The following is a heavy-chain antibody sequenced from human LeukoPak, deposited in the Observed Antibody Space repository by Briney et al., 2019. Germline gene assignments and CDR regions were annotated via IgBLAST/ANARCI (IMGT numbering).Heavy chain of an antibody. D-gene: IGHD6-13*01. CDR2: IYHSGST. Sequence: KASETLSLTCAVYGGSFSGYYWSWIRQPPGKGLEWIGSIYHSGSTYYNPSLKSRVTISVDTSKNQFSLKLSSVTAADTAVYYCARIAGYYYDHWGQGTLVTVSS. V-gene: IGHV4-34*01. CDR3: ARIAGYYYDH. J-gene: IGHJ4*02. CDR1: GGSFSGYY.